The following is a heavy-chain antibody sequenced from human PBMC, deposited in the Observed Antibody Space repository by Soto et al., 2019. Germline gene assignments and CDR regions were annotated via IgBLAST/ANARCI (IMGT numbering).Heavy chain of an antibody. D-gene: IGHD2-15*01. CDR1: GGSISSSSYY. Sequence: SETLSLTCTVSGGSISSSSYYWGWIRQPPGKGLEWIGSIYYSGSTYYNPSLKSRVTISVDTSKNQFSLKLSSVTAADTAVYYCARAVVAATHYFQHWGQGTLVTVSS. J-gene: IGHJ1*01. CDR3: ARAVVAATHYFQH. V-gene: IGHV4-39*01. CDR2: IYYSGST.